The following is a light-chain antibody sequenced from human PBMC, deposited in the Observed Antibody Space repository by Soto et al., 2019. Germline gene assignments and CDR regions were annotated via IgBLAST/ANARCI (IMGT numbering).Light chain of an antibody. V-gene: IGKV1-9*01. J-gene: IGKJ1*01. CDR2: AAS. Sequence: DIQMTQSPSFLSASVGDRVTITCRASQGISSYLAWYQQKPGKAPKLLIYAASTLQSGVPSWFSGSGSGTEFTLTTSSRQPEDFATYYCQQLNSYPWTFGQGTKVEIK. CDR1: QGISSY. CDR3: QQLNSYPWT.